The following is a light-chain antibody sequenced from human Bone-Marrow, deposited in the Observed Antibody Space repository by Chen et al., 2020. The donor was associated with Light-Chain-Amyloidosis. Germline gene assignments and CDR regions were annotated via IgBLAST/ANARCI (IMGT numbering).Light chain of an antibody. J-gene: IGLJ3*02. V-gene: IGLV3-21*02. CDR1: NIGSTS. CDR3: QVWDRSSDRPV. Sequence: SYVLTQPSSVSLAPVLTASLACGGNNIGSTSVHWYQQTPGQAPLLVVYDDSDRPSGISERLSGSNSGNTATLTISRVEAGDEADYYCQVWDRSSDRPVFGGGTKLTVL. CDR2: DDS.